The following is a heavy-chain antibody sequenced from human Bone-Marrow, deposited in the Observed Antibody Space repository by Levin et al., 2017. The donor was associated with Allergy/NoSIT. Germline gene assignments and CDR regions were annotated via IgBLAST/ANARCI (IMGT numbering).Heavy chain of an antibody. V-gene: IGHV3-48*03. Sequence: GGSLRLSCAASGFTFSSYDMNWVRQAPGKGLEWVSYISSSGGTIYYADSVRGRFTISRDNAKDSLYLQMNSLRAEDTAVYYCARGQGYCSSTSCYYGYWGQGTLVTVSS. J-gene: IGHJ4*02. CDR3: ARGQGYCSSTSCYYGY. D-gene: IGHD2-2*01. CDR2: ISSSGGTI. CDR1: GFTFSSYD.